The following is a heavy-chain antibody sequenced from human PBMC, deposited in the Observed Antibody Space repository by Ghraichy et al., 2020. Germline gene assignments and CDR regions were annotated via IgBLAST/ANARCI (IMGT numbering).Heavy chain of an antibody. CDR3: ARFSGGDSSGYYYYFDY. V-gene: IGHV4-59*08. CDR2: IYYSGST. CDR1: GGSISSYY. J-gene: IGHJ4*02. D-gene: IGHD3-22*01. Sequence: SETLSLTCTVSGGSISSYYWSWIRQPPGKGLEWIGYIYYSGSTNYNPSLKSRVTISVDTSKNQFSLKLSSVTAADTAVYYCARFSGGDSSGYYYYFDYWGQGTLVTVSS.